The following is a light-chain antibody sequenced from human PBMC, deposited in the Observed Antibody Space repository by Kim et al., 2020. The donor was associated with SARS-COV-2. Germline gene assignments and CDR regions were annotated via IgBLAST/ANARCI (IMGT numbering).Light chain of an antibody. CDR2: AAS. CDR1: QGISNY. CDR3: QKYDRAPRS. Sequence: ASVGDRVTITGRAGQGISNYLAWYQQKPGKVPKLLVYAASALQSGVSSRFSGSGSGTDFTLTISSLQPEDVATYYCQKYDRAPRSFGQGTKVDIK. V-gene: IGKV1-27*01. J-gene: IGKJ1*01.